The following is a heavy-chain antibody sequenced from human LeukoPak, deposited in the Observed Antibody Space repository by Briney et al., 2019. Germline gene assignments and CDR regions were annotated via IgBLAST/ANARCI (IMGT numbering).Heavy chain of an antibody. D-gene: IGHD2-15*01. Sequence: GGTLRLSCAAAGFTFRRYGMSWVRQAPGKGLEWVSTISGSGGSGSTYYADSVKGRFTISRDNSKNTLYLQMNSLRVEDTAVYYCAKSGLNRFDYWGQGTLVTVSS. CDR1: GFTFRRYG. J-gene: IGHJ4*02. CDR2: ISGSGGSGST. V-gene: IGHV3-23*01. CDR3: AKSGLNRFDY.